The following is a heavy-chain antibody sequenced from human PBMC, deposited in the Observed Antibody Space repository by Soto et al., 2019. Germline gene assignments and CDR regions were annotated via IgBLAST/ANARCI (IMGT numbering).Heavy chain of an antibody. D-gene: IGHD2-2*01. J-gene: IGHJ6*02. CDR3: ANLRSSSPMGYYYGMDV. Sequence: SVKTSCKASRVPFRKFIVNWVRQAPGLGLEWVGGIIPIFGTANDAQKLQGRVTITADESTRTSYMEVNNLRSEDTAVYSCANLRSSSPMGYYYGMDVCRQRTTVIFSS. CDR2: IIPIFGTA. V-gene: IGHV1-69*01. CDR1: RVPFRKFI.